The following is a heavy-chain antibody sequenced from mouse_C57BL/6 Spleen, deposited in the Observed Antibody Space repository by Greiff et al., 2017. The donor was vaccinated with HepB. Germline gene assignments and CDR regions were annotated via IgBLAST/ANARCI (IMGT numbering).Heavy chain of an antibody. CDR3: AGGTTVVERGYAMDY. CDR1: GYTFTSYW. Sequence: QVQLQQPGAELVKPGASVKMSCKASGYTFTSYWITWVKQRPGQGLEWIGDIYPGSGSTNYNEKFKSKATLTVDTSSSTAYMQLSSLTSEDSAAYYCAGGTTVVERGYAMDYWGQGTSVTVSS. J-gene: IGHJ4*01. V-gene: IGHV1-55*01. D-gene: IGHD1-1*01. CDR2: IYPGSGST.